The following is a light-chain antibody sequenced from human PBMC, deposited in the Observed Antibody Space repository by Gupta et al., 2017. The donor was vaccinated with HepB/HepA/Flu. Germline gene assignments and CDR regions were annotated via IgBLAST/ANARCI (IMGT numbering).Light chain of an antibody. CDR2: ENN. J-gene: IGLJ3*02. CDR1: SSNIGNNY. V-gene: IGLV1-51*02. CDR3: GTWDSSLSGV. Sequence: QSVLTPPPSVSAAPGQKVTISCSGSSSNIGNNYVSWYQQPPGTAPKLLIYENNKRPSGIPDRFSGSKSGTSATLGITGLQTGDEADYYCGTWDSSLSGVFGGGTKLTVL.